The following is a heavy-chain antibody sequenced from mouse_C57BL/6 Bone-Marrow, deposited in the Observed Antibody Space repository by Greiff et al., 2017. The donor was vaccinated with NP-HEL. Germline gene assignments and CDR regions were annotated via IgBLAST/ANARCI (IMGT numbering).Heavy chain of an antibody. CDR2: IDPENGDT. D-gene: IGHD2-5*01. J-gene: IGHJ4*01. Sequence: EVQLQQSGAELVRPGASVKLSCTASGFNIKDDYMHWVKQRPEQGLEWIGWIDPENGDTEYASKFQGKATITADTSSNTAYLQLSSLTSEDTAVYYCTTKTYYSNYVLYYYAMDYWGQGTSVTVSS. V-gene: IGHV14-4*01. CDR1: GFNIKDDY. CDR3: TTKTYYSNYVLYYYAMDY.